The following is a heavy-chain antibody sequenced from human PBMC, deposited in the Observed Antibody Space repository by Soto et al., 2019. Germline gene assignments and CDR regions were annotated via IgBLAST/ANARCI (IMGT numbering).Heavy chain of an antibody. CDR3: ARELIFGGPKGYNWFDP. CDR2: IYYSGST. D-gene: IGHD3-3*01. V-gene: IGHV4-31*03. Sequence: PSETLSLTCTVSGGSISSGGYYCSWIRQQPGKGLEWIGYIYYSGSTYYNPSLKSRVTISVDTSKNQFSLKLSSVTAADTAVYYCARELIFGGPKGYNWFDPWGQGTLVTVSS. CDR1: GGSISSGGYY. J-gene: IGHJ5*02.